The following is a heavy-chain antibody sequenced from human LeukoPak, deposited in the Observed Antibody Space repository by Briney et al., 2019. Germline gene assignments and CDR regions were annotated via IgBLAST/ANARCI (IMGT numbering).Heavy chain of an antibody. D-gene: IGHD3-22*01. J-gene: IGHJ4*02. Sequence: PSETLSLTCTVSGDSISSGSYYWSWIRQPAGKGLEWIGRIYTSGSTNYNPSLKSRVTISVDKSKNQFSLKLSSVTAADTAVYYCASFSSPYYYDSSGYSFFNYWGQGTLVTVSS. CDR1: GDSISSGSYY. V-gene: IGHV4-61*02. CDR3: ASFSSPYYYDSSGYSFFNY. CDR2: IYTSGST.